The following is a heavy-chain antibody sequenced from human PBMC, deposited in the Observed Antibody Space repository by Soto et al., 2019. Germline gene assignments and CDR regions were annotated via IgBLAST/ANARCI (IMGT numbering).Heavy chain of an antibody. Sequence: PSETLSLTCTVSGASMNSYHWSWIRQPAGKGLEWIGHIHSSGSTNYNPSLKSRVTMSVDTSKNQFSLRLMSLTAADTAVYYCARYQGVAAAGITCFDPWGQGSLVTVSS. CDR3: ARYQGVAAAGITCFDP. D-gene: IGHD6-13*01. CDR1: GASMNSYH. V-gene: IGHV4-4*07. J-gene: IGHJ5*02. CDR2: IHSSGST.